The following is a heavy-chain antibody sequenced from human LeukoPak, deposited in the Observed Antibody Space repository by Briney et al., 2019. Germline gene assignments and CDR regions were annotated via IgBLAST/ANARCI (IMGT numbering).Heavy chain of an antibody. Sequence: SVKVSCKASGFTFTSSAMQWVRQARGQRLEWIGWIVVGSGNTNYAQNFQERVTITRDMSTSTAYMELSSLRSEDTAVYYCAADPDSSGWYGGGDYWGQGTLVTVSS. J-gene: IGHJ4*02. CDR3: AADPDSSGWYGGGDY. CDR1: GFTFTSSA. CDR2: IVVGSGNT. D-gene: IGHD6-19*01. V-gene: IGHV1-58*02.